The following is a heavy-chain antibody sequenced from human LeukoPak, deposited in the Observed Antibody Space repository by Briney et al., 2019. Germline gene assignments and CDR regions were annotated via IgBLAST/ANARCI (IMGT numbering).Heavy chain of an antibody. Sequence: SETLSLTCAVYGESFDGFYWNWIRQSPGKGLEWPGEVNYSGGTDYNPALESRIAISADASKRQFSLKLTSVTAADTAVYYCAIRLTTSRSATATTWFDPWGQGTLVSVSS. CDR2: VNYSGGT. CDR1: GESFDGFY. CDR3: AIRLTTSRSATATTWFDP. V-gene: IGHV4-34*01. J-gene: IGHJ5*02. D-gene: IGHD1-1*01.